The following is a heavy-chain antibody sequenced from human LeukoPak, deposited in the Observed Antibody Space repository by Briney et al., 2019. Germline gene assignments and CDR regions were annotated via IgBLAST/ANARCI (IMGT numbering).Heavy chain of an antibody. CDR1: GGTFSSYA. J-gene: IGHJ4*02. CDR3: ARGYGGNSGDYFDY. Sequence: GASVKVSCKASGGTFSSYAISWVRQAPGQGLEWMGGIIPIFGTATYAQKFQGRVTITTDESTSTAYMELSSLRSEDTAVYYCARGYGGNSGDYFDYWGQGTLVTVSS. V-gene: IGHV1-69*05. CDR2: IIPIFGTA. D-gene: IGHD4-23*01.